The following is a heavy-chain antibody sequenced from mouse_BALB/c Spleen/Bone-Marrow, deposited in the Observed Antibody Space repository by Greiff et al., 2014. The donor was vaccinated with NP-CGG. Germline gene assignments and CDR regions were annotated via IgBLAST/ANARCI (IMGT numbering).Heavy chain of an antibody. Sequence: QVQLKESGAELARPGASVKMSCKASGYTFTSYTMHWVKQRPGQGPEWIGFINPSSNYTNYNQKFKDKATLTADKSSSTAYMQLSSLTSEDSAVYYCARVLRWSLDYWGQGTTLTVSS. D-gene: IGHD6-2*01. CDR2: INPSSNYT. CDR1: GYTFTSYT. V-gene: IGHV1-4*01. CDR3: ARVLRWSLDY. J-gene: IGHJ2*01.